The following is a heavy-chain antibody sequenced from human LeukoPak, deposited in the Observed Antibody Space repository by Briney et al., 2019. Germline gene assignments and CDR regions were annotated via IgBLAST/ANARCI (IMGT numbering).Heavy chain of an antibody. CDR2: ISGSGGST. V-gene: IGHV3-23*01. J-gene: IGHJ5*02. D-gene: IGHD5-18*01. CDR1: GFTFSSYA. CDR3: AKTSGYSYGWFDP. Sequence: GGSLRLSXAASGFTFSSYAMSWVRQAPGKGLEWVSAISGSGGSTHYADSVKGRFTISRDNSKNTLYLQMNSLRAEDTAVYYCAKTSGYSYGWFDPWGQGTLVTVSS.